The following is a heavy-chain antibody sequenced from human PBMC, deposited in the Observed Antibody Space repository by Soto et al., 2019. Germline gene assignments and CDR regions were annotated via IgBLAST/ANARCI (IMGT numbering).Heavy chain of an antibody. D-gene: IGHD5-18*01. V-gene: IGHV1-46*03. Sequence: GASVKVSCKASGYTLTSYYMHWVRQAPGQGLEWMGIINPSGGSTSYAQKFQGRVTMTRDTSTSTVYMELSSLRSEDTAVYYCAREISQWSSYGPFGYWGQGTLVTVSS. CDR1: GYTLTSYY. J-gene: IGHJ4*02. CDR3: AREISQWSSYGPFGY. CDR2: INPSGGST.